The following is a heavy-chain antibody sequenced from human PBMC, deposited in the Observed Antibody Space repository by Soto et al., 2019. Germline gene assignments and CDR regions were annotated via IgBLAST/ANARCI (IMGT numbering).Heavy chain of an antibody. D-gene: IGHD5-12*01. Sequence: QVQQVQSGAEVKKPGYSVKVSCKASGGTFSSYAISWVRQAPGQGLEWMGGIIPIFGTANYAQKFQGRVTITADESTSTAYVELSSRRSEDTAVYYCARSSVEMATTWFDYWGQGTLVTVSS. J-gene: IGHJ4*02. V-gene: IGHV1-69*01. CDR3: ARSSVEMATTWFDY. CDR2: IIPIFGTA. CDR1: GGTFSSYA.